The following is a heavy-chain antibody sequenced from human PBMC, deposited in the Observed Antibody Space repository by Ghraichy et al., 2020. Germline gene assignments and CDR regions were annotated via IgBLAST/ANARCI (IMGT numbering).Heavy chain of an antibody. J-gene: IGHJ4*02. D-gene: IGHD3-3*01. CDR3: ARLGGYDFWRGYVRGGHFEY. V-gene: IGHV4-39*01. CDR1: GGSISSSNYY. Sequence: SETLSLTCLVSGGSISSSNYYWGWIRQAPGKGLEWIGSIYYSGSTYYNPSLNSRVSISVDTSKNQFSLNLNSVTASDMAVYYCARLGGYDFWRGYVRGGHFEYWGQGSLVTVSS. CDR2: IYYSGST.